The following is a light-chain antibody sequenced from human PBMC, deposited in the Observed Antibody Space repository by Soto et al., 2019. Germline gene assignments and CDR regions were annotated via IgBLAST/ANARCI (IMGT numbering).Light chain of an antibody. J-gene: IGKJ3*01. CDR3: QQYDNLPFT. Sequence: DIQMTQSPSSLSASVGDRVTITCQARQDISDSLNWYQQKAGKAPKLLIYVATNLETGVPSRFSGSGSGTHFTFTIISLQAEDIATYYCQQYDNLPFTFGPGTKVDIK. CDR2: VAT. CDR1: QDISDS. V-gene: IGKV1-33*01.